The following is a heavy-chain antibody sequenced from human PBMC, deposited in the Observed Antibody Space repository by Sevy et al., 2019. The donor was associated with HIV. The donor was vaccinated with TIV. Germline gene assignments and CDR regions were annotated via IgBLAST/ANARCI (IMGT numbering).Heavy chain of an antibody. CDR1: GGSFSDYY. CDR3: ARPYYGSGSYAY. CDR2: IDHSGST. J-gene: IGHJ4*02. V-gene: IGHV4-34*01. D-gene: IGHD3-10*01. Sequence: SETLSLTCAVYGGSFSDYYWTWIRQPPGKGLEWIGEIDHSGSTNYNPSLKSRVTISVATSKKQFSLNLSSVTAADTGVYYCARPYYGSGSYAYWGQGTQVTVSS.